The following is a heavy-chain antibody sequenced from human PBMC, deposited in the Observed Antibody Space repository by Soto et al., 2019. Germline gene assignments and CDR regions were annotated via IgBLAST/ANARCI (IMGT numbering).Heavy chain of an antibody. CDR1: GYTFTSYY. CDR2: INPSGGST. CDR3: ARSHGTVAYCGGDCYLDP. Sequence: ASVKVSCKASGYTFTSYYMHWVRQAPGQGLEWMGIINPSGGSTSYAQKFQGRVTMTRDTFTSTVYMELSSLRSEDTPVYYCARSHGTVAYCGGDCYLDPWGQGTLVTVSP. V-gene: IGHV1-46*01. J-gene: IGHJ5*02. D-gene: IGHD2-21*02.